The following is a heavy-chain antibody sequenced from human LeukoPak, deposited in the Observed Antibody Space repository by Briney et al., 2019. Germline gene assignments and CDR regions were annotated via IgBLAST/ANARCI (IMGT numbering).Heavy chain of an antibody. CDR1: GYTFTSYG. Sequence: ASVKVSCKASGYTFTSYGISWVRQAPGQGLEWMGWISAYNGNTNYAQKFQGRVTITADESTSTAYMELSSLRSEDTAVYYCASPSNYGDYGPDAFDIWGQGTMVTVSS. J-gene: IGHJ3*02. D-gene: IGHD4-17*01. V-gene: IGHV1-18*01. CDR2: ISAYNGNT. CDR3: ASPSNYGDYGPDAFDI.